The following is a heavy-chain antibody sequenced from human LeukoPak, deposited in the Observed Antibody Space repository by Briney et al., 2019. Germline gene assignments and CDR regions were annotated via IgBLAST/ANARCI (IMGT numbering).Heavy chain of an antibody. V-gene: IGHV4-39*01. CDR3: ARISSSCFDY. D-gene: IGHD6-6*01. CDR1: GGSISSSSYY. Sequence: SETLSLTCTVSGGSISSSSYYWGWIRQPPGKGLEWIGSIYYSGSTYYNPSFKSRVTISVDTSKNQFSLKLSSVTAADTAVYYCARISSSCFDYWGQGTLVTVSS. CDR2: IYYSGST. J-gene: IGHJ4*02.